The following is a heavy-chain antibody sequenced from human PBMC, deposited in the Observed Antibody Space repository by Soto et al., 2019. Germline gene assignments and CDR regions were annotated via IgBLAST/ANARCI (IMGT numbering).Heavy chain of an antibody. Sequence: PWWSLRLSCAASVFTVRSNYMSWVRQAPGRGLEWVAVIYSGGRIYHADSVKGRCTISRDNSKNTLYLQMNSLRAEDTAVYYCARVRVDNSGWYYFDYWGQGTPVTVSS. J-gene: IGHJ4*02. CDR3: ARVRVDNSGWYYFDY. CDR1: VFTVRSNY. V-gene: IGHV3-53*01. CDR2: IYSGGRI. D-gene: IGHD6-19*01.